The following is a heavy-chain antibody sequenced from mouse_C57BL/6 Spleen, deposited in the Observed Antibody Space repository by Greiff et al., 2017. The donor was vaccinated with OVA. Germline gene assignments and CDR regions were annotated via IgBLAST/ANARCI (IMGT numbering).Heavy chain of an antibody. CDR2: IYPRSGNT. D-gene: IGHD1-1*01. J-gene: IGHJ2*01. CDR3: APYYYGSSSYFDY. V-gene: IGHV1-81*01. CDR1: GYTFTSSC. Sequence: QVQLQQSGAELARPGASVTLSCTASGYTFTSSCIRWVKQSPGQGLEWIGEIYPRSGNTYYNEKFKGKATLTADKSSSTAYMELRSLTSEDSAVYFCAPYYYGSSSYFDYWGQGTTLTVSS.